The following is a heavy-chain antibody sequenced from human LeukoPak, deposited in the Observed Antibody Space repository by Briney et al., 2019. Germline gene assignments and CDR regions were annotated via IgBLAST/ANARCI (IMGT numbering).Heavy chain of an antibody. V-gene: IGHV1-69*04. CDR1: GGTFSSYA. J-gene: IGHJ6*02. CDR2: IIPILGIA. Sequence: ASVKVSCKASGGTFSSYAISWVRQAPGQGLEWMGRIIPILGIANYAQKFQGRVTITADKSTSTAYMELSSLRSEDTAVYYCDYCXSTSCYGAGYYYYYGMDVWGQGTTVTVSS. CDR3: DYCXSTSCYGAGYYYYYGMDV. D-gene: IGHD2-2*01.